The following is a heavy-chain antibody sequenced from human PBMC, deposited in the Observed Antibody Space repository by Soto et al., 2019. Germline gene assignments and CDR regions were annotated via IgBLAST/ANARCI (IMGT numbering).Heavy chain of an antibody. D-gene: IGHD6-6*01. Sequence: EVQLGRPGGAWPSLGGSRNPSGGPPGLPFGVLVWVWFAQPPGKGRGYVSGISSNGVGTYYANSVQGRFTISRDNSKNTVYLQMGSLRPEDMAVYYCARRARPDFYYMDVWGKGTTVTVSS. V-gene: IGHV3-64*01. CDR1: GLPFGVLV. J-gene: IGHJ6*03. CDR3: ARRARPDFYYMDV. CDR2: ISSNGVGT.